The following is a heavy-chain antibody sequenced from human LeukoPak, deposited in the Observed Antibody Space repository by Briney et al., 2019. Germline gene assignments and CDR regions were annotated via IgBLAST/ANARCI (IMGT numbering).Heavy chain of an antibody. CDR2: MNPNSGNT. V-gene: IGHV1-8*01. D-gene: IGHD6-13*01. CDR3: ARGGIAAAHYYGMDV. J-gene: IGHJ6*02. CDR1: GYTFTSYD. Sequence: GASVKVSCKASGYTFTSYDINWVRQATGQGLEWMGWMNPNSGNTGYAQKFQGRVTMTRNTSISTVYMELSSLRSEDTAVYYCARGGIAAAHYYGMDVWGQGTTVTVSS.